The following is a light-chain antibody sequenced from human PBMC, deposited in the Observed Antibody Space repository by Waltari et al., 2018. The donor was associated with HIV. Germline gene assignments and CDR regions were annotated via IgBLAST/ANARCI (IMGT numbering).Light chain of an antibody. CDR3: QTWGAGIQV. CDR2: RNSDGSH. Sequence: QLLLTQSPSASASLGASVRLTCTLSNGHSDYAITWHQQQPEKGPRFLMRRNSDGSHNKGDGISDRFSGSSSGAERYLTISSLQAEDEGDYHCQTWGAGIQVFGGGTKLTVL. V-gene: IGLV4-69*01. CDR1: NGHSDYA. J-gene: IGLJ2*01.